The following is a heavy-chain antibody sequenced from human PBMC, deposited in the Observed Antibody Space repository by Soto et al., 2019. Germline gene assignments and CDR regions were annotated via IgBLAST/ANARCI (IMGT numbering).Heavy chain of an antibody. D-gene: IGHD4-17*01. CDR2: ISGSGGNT. Sequence: GSLRLSCAASGFTFINHALSWVRQAPGKGLEWVSAISGSGGNTYYADSVKGRFAISRDNSKDTLFLQMNGLRADDTAVYYCADTYGGGYWGQGTLVTVSS. CDR3: ADTYGGGY. CDR1: GFTFINHA. V-gene: IGHV3-23*01. J-gene: IGHJ4*02.